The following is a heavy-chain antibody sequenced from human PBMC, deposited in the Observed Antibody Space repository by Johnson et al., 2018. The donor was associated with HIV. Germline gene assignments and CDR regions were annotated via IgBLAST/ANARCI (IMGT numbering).Heavy chain of an antibody. CDR2: ISYDGSNK. J-gene: IGHJ3*02. D-gene: IGHD2-2*01. CDR3: ASLPGDAFDI. V-gene: IGHV3-30-3*01. CDR1: GFTFSSYA. Sequence: QVQLVESGGGLVQPGGSLRLSCAASGFTFSSYAMHWVRQAPGKGLEWVAVISYDGSNKYYADSVKGRFTISRDNSKNTLYLQMNSLRAEDTAVYYCASLPGDAFDIWGQGTMVTVSS.